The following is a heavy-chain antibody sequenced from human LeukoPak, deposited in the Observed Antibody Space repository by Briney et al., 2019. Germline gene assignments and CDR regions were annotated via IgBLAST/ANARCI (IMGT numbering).Heavy chain of an antibody. Sequence: GGSLRLSCAASGFTFMTYAMHWVRQAPGKGLEWVAYIRFDGSITYYADSLKGRFTISRDNSKNTLYLQMNSLRAEDTAVYYCAKDKDILTGYPDYWGQGTLVTVSS. D-gene: IGHD3-9*01. CDR1: GFTFMTYA. J-gene: IGHJ4*02. CDR2: IRFDGSIT. CDR3: AKDKDILTGYPDY. V-gene: IGHV3-30*02.